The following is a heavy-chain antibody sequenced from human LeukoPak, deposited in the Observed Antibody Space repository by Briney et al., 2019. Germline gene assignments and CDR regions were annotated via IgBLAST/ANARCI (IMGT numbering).Heavy chain of an antibody. CDR3: ARWNPGVDFWSGYYTTHRVGTSFGY. D-gene: IGHD3-3*01. CDR2: INHSGST. Sequence: SETLSLTCAVYGGSFSGYYWSWIRQPPGKGLEWIGEINHSGSTNYNPSLKSRVTISVDTSKNQFSLKLSSVTAADTAVYCCARWNPGVDFWSGYYTTHRVGTSFGYWGQGTLVTVSS. J-gene: IGHJ4*02. V-gene: IGHV4-34*01. CDR1: GGSFSGYY.